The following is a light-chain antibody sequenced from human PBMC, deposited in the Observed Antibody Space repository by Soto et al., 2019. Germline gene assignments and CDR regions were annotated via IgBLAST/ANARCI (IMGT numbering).Light chain of an antibody. CDR3: QQYGSSPRT. J-gene: IGKJ1*01. CDR2: GAS. CDR1: QSISSY. Sequence: EVVLTQSPDTLSLPPGERATLSCRASQSISSYLAWYQQKPGQAPRLLIYGASSRATGIPDKFSGSGSGTDFTLTISRLEPDDFAMYYCQQYGSSPRTFGQGTKVEI. V-gene: IGKV3-20*01.